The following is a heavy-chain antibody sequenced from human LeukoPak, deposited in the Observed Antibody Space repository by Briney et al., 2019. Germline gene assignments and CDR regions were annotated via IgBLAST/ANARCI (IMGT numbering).Heavy chain of an antibody. D-gene: IGHD2-15*01. J-gene: IGHJ4*02. Sequence: GGSLRLSCAASGFTFSSYAMHWVRQAPGKGLEYVSAISSNGGSTYYANSVKGRFTISRDNSKNTLYLQMGSLRAEDMAVYYCAREGDCSGGSCYFDYWGQGTLVTVSS. V-gene: IGHV3-64*01. CDR2: ISSNGGST. CDR1: GFTFSSYA. CDR3: AREGDCSGGSCYFDY.